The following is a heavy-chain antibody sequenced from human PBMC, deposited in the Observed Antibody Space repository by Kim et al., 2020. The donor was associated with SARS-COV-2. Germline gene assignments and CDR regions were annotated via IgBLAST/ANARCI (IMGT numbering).Heavy chain of an antibody. CDR1: GFNVSSYY. V-gene: IGHV3-21*01. J-gene: IGHJ4*01. CDR2: ISSSSRYI. CDR3: AREPPPVYSSGYHYFDC. D-gene: IGHD3-22*01. Sequence: GGSLRLSCVTSGFNVSSYYMNWVRQAPGKGLQWVASISSSSRYIYYAESVKGRFTISRDNAKNSLYLQMDGLTGEDTATYYCAREPPPVYSSGYHYFDC.